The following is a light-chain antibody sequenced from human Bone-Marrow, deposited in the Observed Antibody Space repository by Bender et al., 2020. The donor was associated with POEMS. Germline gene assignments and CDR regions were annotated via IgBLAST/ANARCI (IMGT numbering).Light chain of an antibody. CDR1: SSDLGRYDL. Sequence: QSALTQPASVSGSPGQSITISCTGTSSDLGRYDLVSWYQQHQGKAPKLIIYEGTERPSGVSNRFSASKSGNTAFLTISGLQADDEADYHCCSYAGSSIWVFGGGTKVTVL. V-gene: IGLV2-23*01. J-gene: IGLJ3*02. CDR3: CSYAGSSIWV. CDR2: EGT.